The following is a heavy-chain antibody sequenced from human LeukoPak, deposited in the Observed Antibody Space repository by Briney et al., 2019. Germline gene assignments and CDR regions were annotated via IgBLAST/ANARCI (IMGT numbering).Heavy chain of an antibody. CDR1: GGTFSSYA. J-gene: IGHJ6*02. V-gene: IGHV1-69*13. CDR3: ARGLYCSSSTSCYDYGMDV. D-gene: IGHD2-2*01. CDR2: FIPILGTA. Sequence: SVKVSCKASGGTFSSYAISWVRQAPGQGLEWMGGFIPILGTAKYAQKLQGRVTITADESTSTGYMELSSLRYEDTAVYYCARGLYCSSSTSCYDYGMDVWGQGTTVTVSS.